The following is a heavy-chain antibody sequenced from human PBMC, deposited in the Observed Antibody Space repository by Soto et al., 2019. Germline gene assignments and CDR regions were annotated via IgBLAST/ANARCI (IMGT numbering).Heavy chain of an antibody. CDR1: GGSISSYY. Sequence: LSLTCTAPGGSISSYYWSWIRQPAGKGLEWIGRIYTSGSANYNPSLKGRVTMSVDTSKNQFSLKLSSVTAADTAVYYCARGRGYYYDSSGYRVWGQGTLVTVSS. CDR2: IYTSGSA. D-gene: IGHD3-22*01. V-gene: IGHV4-4*07. CDR3: ARGRGYYYDSSGYRV. J-gene: IGHJ4*02.